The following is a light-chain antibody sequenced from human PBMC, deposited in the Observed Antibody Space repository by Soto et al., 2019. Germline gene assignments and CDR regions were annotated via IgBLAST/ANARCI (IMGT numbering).Light chain of an antibody. CDR1: QSVGSNY. V-gene: IGKV3-20*01. CDR3: PQYATSPLT. CDR2: VAS. Sequence: EIVLTQSPGTLSLSPGERATLSCRASQSVGSNYLAWYQQKPGQSPRLLIYVASSRATGIPDRFSGSGSGTAFTLTISRLEPEDSAVYYCPQYATSPLTFGGGTKVEIK. J-gene: IGKJ4*01.